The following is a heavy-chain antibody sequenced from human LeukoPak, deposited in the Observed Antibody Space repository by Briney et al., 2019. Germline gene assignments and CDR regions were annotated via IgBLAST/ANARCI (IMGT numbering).Heavy chain of an antibody. Sequence: ASVKVSCKASGYTFTGYYMHWVRQAPGQGLEWMGWINPNSGGTNYAQKFQGRVTMTRDTSISTAYMELSRLRSDDTAVYYCARGSTPSYYYDSRGHYFDYWGQGTLVTVSS. CDR2: INPNSGGT. J-gene: IGHJ4*02. CDR1: GYTFTGYY. D-gene: IGHD3-22*01. CDR3: ARGSTPSYYYDSRGHYFDY. V-gene: IGHV1-2*02.